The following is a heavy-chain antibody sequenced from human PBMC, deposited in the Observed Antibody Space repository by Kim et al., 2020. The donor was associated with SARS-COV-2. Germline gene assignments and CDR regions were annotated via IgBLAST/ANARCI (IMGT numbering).Heavy chain of an antibody. D-gene: IGHD3-10*01. CDR3: AKSGYGSGTQISFFDY. CDR1: GFTFSSYG. Sequence: GGSLRLSCAASGFTFSSYGMHWVRQAPGKGLEWVAVIWNDGSNKYYADSVKGRFTISRDNSKNTLYLQMNSLRAEDTAVYYCAKSGYGSGTQISFFDYWGQGSMVTVSS. V-gene: IGHV3-33*06. J-gene: IGHJ4*02. CDR2: IWNDGSNK.